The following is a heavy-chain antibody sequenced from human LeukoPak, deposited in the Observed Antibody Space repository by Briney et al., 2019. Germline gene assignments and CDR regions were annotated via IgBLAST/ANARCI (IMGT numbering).Heavy chain of an antibody. CDR1: GFTFSSYA. Sequence: PGGSLRLSCAASGFTFSSYAMSWVRQAPGKGLEWVSAISGSGGSTYYADSVKGRFTISRDNSKNTLYLQMNSLRAEDTAVYYCAKDWAFRRDQGYMDVWGKGTTVTVSS. CDR2: ISGSGGST. CDR3: AKDWAFRRDQGYMDV. D-gene: IGHD5-24*01. J-gene: IGHJ6*03. V-gene: IGHV3-23*01.